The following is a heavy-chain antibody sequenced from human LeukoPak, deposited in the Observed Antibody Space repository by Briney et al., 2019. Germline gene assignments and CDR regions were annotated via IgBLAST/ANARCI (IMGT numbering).Heavy chain of an antibody. CDR1: GGSISSYY. D-gene: IGHD2-2*01. V-gene: IGHV4-59*08. CDR3: ARHSQYQLLYFDY. CDR2: INYGGST. Sequence: SETLSFTCTVSGGSISSYYWSWIRQPPGKGLEWIGYINYGGSTNYNPSLKSRLTISVDTSKNQFSLKLTSVTAADTAVYYCARHSQYQLLYFDYWGQGTLVTVSS. J-gene: IGHJ4*02.